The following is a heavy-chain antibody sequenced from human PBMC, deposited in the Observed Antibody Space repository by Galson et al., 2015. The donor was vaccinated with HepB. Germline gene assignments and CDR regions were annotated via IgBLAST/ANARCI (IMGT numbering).Heavy chain of an antibody. Sequence: SLRLSCAASGFTFSSYSMNWVRQAPGKGLEWVSSISSSSSYIYYADSVKGRFTISRDNAKNSLYLQMNSLRAEDTAVYYCARDKGGGGMDVWGQGTTVTVSS. D-gene: IGHD3-16*01. CDR1: GFTFSSYS. CDR2: ISSSSSYI. V-gene: IGHV3-21*01. J-gene: IGHJ6*02. CDR3: ARDKGGGGMDV.